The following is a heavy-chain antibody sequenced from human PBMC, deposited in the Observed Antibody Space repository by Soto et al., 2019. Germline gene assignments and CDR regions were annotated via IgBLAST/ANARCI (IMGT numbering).Heavy chain of an antibody. CDR3: ARQNPILVVPAAIDYYYGMDV. CDR2: IIPIFGTA. CDR1: GYSFTSYW. Sequence: KISCKGSGYSFTSYWISWVRQAPGQGLEWMGGIIPIFGTANYAQKFQGRVTITADGSTSAAYMELSSLRSDHTAVYYRARQNPILVVPAAIDYYYGMDVWGKGTTVTASS. V-gene: IGHV1-69*01. J-gene: IGHJ6*04. D-gene: IGHD2-2*01.